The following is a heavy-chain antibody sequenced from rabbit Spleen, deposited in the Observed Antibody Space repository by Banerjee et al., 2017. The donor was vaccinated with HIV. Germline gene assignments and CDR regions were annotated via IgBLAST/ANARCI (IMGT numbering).Heavy chain of an antibody. Sequence: QSLEESGGDLVKPGASLTLTCTASGFSFSNKAVMCWVRQAPGKGLEWIACINAITGKADYANWPKGRFTISKTSSTTVTLQMTSLTAADTATYFCARNYVNAFDPWGPGTLVTVS. J-gene: IGHJ2*01. D-gene: IGHD1-1*01. CDR3: ARNYVNAFDP. CDR2: INAITGKA. V-gene: IGHV1S40*01. CDR1: GFSFSNKAV.